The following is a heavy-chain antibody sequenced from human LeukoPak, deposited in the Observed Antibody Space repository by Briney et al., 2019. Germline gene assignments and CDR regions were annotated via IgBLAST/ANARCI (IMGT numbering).Heavy chain of an antibody. CDR2: ISYDGSNK. J-gene: IGHJ3*02. V-gene: IGHV3-30-3*01. D-gene: IGHD3-9*01. CDR1: GFTFSSYA. Sequence: TGGSLRLSCAASGFTFSSYAMHWVRQAPGKGLEWVAVISYDGSNKYYADSVKGRFTISRDNSKNTLYLQMNSLRAEDTAVYYCAREFRRYYDILTGYYNVDAFDIWGQGTMVTVSS. CDR3: AREFRRYYDILTGYYNVDAFDI.